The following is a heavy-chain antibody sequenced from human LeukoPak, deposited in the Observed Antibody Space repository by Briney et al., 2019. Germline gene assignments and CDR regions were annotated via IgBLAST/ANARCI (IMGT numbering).Heavy chain of an antibody. J-gene: IGHJ6*02. V-gene: IGHV3-30-3*01. CDR1: GFTFSGYA. Sequence: AGGSLRLSCAASGFTFSGYAMHWVRQAPGKGLEWVAVISYDGSNKYYADSVKGRFTISRDNSKNTLYLQMNSLRAEDTAVYYCARGIGACSGGSCYNYGMDVWGQGTTVTVSS. CDR2: ISYDGSNK. D-gene: IGHD2-15*01. CDR3: ARGIGACSGGSCYNYGMDV.